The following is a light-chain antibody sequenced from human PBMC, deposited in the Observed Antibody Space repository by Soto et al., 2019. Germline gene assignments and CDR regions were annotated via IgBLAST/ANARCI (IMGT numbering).Light chain of an antibody. J-gene: IGKJ4*01. CDR1: QSVNIY. V-gene: IGKV3D-15*01. CDR2: GAS. CDR3: QQYDDWLRLT. Sequence: EIVMTQSPATLSVSPGERATLPCRASQSVNIYLAWYQQKPGQAPRLLIFGASSRATGIPARFSGSGSGTEFNLTISSLQSEDFAVYFCQQYDDWLRLTFGGGTKVDIK.